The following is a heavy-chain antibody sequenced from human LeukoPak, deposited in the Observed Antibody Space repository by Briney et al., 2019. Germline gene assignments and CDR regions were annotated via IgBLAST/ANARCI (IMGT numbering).Heavy chain of an antibody. CDR1: GFTFNIYS. CDR2: IQSTGSHI. CDR3: ASGAGEEFCLGYFDH. D-gene: IGHD7-27*01. Sequence: GGSLRLSCAASGFTFNIYSMHWVRQAPGEVREWVASIQSTGSHIYYADSLEGRFTIARDHAGNLAWMQMSSLSVEDTAVYYCASGAGEEFCLGYFDHWGQGNLVAVSS. J-gene: IGHJ4*02. V-gene: IGHV3-21*01.